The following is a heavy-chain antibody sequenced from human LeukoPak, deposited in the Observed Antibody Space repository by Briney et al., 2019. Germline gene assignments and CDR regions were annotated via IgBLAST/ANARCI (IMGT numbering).Heavy chain of an antibody. CDR3: ARGVQLDYYYYYMDV. V-gene: IGHV1-69*05. CDR2: IIPIFGTA. D-gene: IGHD5-18*01. J-gene: IGHJ6*03. CDR1: GGTFSSYA. Sequence: ASVKVSCKASGGTFSSYAISWVRQAPGQGLEWMGRIIPIFGTANYAQKFQGRVTITTDESTSTAYMKLSSLRSEDTAVYYCARGVQLDYYYYYMDVWGKGTTVTVSS.